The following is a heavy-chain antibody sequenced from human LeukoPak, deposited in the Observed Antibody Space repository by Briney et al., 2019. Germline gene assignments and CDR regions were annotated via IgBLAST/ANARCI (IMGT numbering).Heavy chain of an antibody. D-gene: IGHD2-15*01. CDR2: INHSGST. J-gene: IGHJ4*02. Sequence: SETPSLTCAVYGGSFSGYYWSWIRQPPGKGLEWIGEINHSGSTNYNPSLKSRVTISVDTSKNQFSLKLSSVTAADTAVYYCARNSDCSGGSCYFPYFDYWGQGTLVTVSS. CDR1: GGSFSGYY. CDR3: ARNSDCSGGSCYFPYFDY. V-gene: IGHV4-34*01.